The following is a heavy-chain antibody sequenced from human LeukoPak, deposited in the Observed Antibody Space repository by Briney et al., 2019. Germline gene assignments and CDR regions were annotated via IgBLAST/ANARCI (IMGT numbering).Heavy chain of an antibody. Sequence: SETLSLTCTVSGGSLSSYYWSWIRQPAGKGLEWIGRIYISGSTNYNPSLKSRVTMSVDTSKNQFSLKLTSVTAADTAVYYCARDKAGRSITARPGWFDPWGQGSLVTVSS. CDR3: ARDKAGRSITARPGWFDP. CDR1: GGSLSSYY. J-gene: IGHJ5*02. D-gene: IGHD6-6*01. V-gene: IGHV4-4*07. CDR2: IYISGST.